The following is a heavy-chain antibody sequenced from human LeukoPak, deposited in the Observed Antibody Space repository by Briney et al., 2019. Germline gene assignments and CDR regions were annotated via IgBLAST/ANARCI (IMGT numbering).Heavy chain of an antibody. CDR2: INPNSGGT. D-gene: IGHD6-13*01. Sequence: GASVKVSCKASGYSFTGYYMHWVRQAPGQGPEWMGWINPNSGGTDYLHKFRGRVTMTKDTSISTACMELTRLRSDDTAVYYCARAGSEYTSSWQDYWGQGTLVTVSS. J-gene: IGHJ4*02. CDR3: ARAGSEYTSSWQDY. CDR1: GYSFTGYY. V-gene: IGHV1-2*02.